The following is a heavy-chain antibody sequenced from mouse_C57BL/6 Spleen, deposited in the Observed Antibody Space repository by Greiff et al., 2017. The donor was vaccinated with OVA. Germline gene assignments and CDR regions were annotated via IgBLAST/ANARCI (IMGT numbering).Heavy chain of an antibody. CDR2: INPSNGGT. D-gene: IGHD2-3*01. CDR1: GYTFTSYW. Sequence: QVQLQQPGTELVKPGASVKLSCKASGYTFTSYWMHWVKPRPGQGLEWIGNINPSNGGTNSNEKFKSKATLTVDKSSSTAYMQLSSLTSEDSAVYYCARERDGWLPMDYWGQGTSVTVSS. CDR3: ARERDGWLPMDY. J-gene: IGHJ4*01. V-gene: IGHV1-53*01.